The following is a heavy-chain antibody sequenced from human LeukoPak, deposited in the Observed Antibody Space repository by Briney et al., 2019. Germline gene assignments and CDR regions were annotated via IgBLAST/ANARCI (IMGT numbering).Heavy chain of an antibody. J-gene: IGHJ4*02. CDR1: GGSFSGYY. V-gene: IGHV4-34*01. CDR2: INPSGGT. Sequence: SETLSLTCAVSGGSFSGYYWNWIRQPPGNGLEWIGGINPSGGTNYSPSLKSRVTISVNTSTNQFSLKVTPVTAADTAVYYCARGNNRDRLANWGLGTLVTVSS. CDR3: ARGNNRDRLAN. D-gene: IGHD3-16*01.